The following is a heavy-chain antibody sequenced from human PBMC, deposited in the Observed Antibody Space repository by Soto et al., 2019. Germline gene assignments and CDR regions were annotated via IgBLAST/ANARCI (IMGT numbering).Heavy chain of an antibody. CDR3: TTWLTAHFDY. J-gene: IGHJ4*02. D-gene: IGHD2-21*02. Sequence: EVPLLESGGGLVQPGGSLRLSCAASGFTFSRYTLNWVRRAPGKGLEWVATSSDRRTGNTHYSDSVRGPFTLSRGYSRYTLFLQMDSLRADDTALSDCTTWLTAHFDYWGRGTQVTVSS. CDR1: GFTFSRYT. CDR2: SSDRRTGNT. V-gene: IGHV3-23*01.